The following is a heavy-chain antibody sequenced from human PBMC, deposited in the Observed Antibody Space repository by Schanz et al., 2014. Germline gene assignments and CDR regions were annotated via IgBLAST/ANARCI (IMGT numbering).Heavy chain of an antibody. CDR2: IWNNGVTK. CDR3: ARVPYGSGSYWDY. V-gene: IGHV3-33*01. J-gene: IGHJ4*02. CDR1: GFSLNTYG. Sequence: VQLLESGGGLVQPGGSLRLSCSVSGFSLNTYGIHWFRQPAGKGLEWVAVIWNNGVTKYYADSVRGRFTISRDRFQNTLYLRMSSLRAGDTAVYYCARVPYGSGSYWDYWGQGTLVTVSS. D-gene: IGHD3-10*01.